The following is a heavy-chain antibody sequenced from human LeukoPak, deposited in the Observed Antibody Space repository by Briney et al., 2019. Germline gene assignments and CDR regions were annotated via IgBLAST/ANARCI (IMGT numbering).Heavy chain of an antibody. CDR1: GFTFSDYY. V-gene: IGHV3-11*01. J-gene: IGHJ6*02. CDR2: ISSSGGTI. Sequence: PGGSLRLSCAASGFTFSDYYMSWIRQAPGKGLEWVSYISSSGGTIYYADSVKGRFTIYRDNAKNSLYLQMNSLRAEDTAVYYCASDNRYVDGMDVWPQGPTVTVPS. CDR3: ASDNRYVDGMDV. D-gene: IGHD5-12*01.